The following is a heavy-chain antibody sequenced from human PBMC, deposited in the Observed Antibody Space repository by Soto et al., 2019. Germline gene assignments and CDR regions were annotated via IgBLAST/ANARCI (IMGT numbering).Heavy chain of an antibody. D-gene: IGHD1-1*01. CDR3: TGEVASGY. J-gene: IGHJ4*02. V-gene: IGHV3-30*03. Sequence: QVQLVESGGGVVQPGRSLRLSCAASGFTFSSYGMHWVRQAPGKGLEWVAVISKDGSIKYYAESVKGRFTISRDNSKNPLYLQMNSLGAEDPAAYYCTGEVASGYWGQGTLVTVSS. CDR2: ISKDGSIK. CDR1: GFTFSSYG.